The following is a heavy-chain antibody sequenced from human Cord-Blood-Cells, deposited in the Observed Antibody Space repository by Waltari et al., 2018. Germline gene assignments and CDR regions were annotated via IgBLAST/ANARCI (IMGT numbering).Heavy chain of an antibody. J-gene: IGHJ3*02. V-gene: IGHV1-24*01. CDR2: FYPEDGET. CDR3: ATSPIEIRGFAFDI. CDR1: GYTLTELS. Sequence: QVQLVQSGAEVKKPGASVKVSCKVSGYTLTELSMHWVRQAPGKGLEWMGGFYPEDGETIYAQKFQGRVTGTEDTTTDTAYMELSSLRSEDTAVYYCATSPIEIRGFAFDIWGQGTMVTVSS.